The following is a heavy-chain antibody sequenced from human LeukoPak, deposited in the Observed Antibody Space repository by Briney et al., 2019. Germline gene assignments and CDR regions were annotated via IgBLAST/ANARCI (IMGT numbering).Heavy chain of an antibody. CDR2: ISYDGSNK. J-gene: IGHJ4*02. D-gene: IGHD3-9*01. V-gene: IGHV3-30*18. CDR1: GFTFRSYG. Sequence: PGGSLRLSCAVSGFTFRSYGMHWVRQAPGKGLEWVAVISYDGSNKYYADSVKGRFTISRDNSKNTLYLQMNGLRAEDTAVYYCAKLTADSLIYWGQGTLVTVSS. CDR3: AKLTADSLIY.